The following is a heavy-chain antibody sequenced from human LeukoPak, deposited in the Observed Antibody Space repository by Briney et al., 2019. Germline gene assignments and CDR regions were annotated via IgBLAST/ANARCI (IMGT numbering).Heavy chain of an antibody. D-gene: IGHD3-10*01. CDR1: GFTFSSYA. V-gene: IGHV3-23*01. J-gene: IGHJ5*02. CDR2: ISGSGGST. Sequence: PGGSLRLSCAASGFTFSSYAMSWVRQAPGKGLEWVSAISGSGGSTYYADSVKGRFTISRDNSKNTLYLQMNSLRAEDTAVYYCAKGVGIYYGPYNWFDPWGQGTLVTVSS. CDR3: AKGVGIYYGPYNWFDP.